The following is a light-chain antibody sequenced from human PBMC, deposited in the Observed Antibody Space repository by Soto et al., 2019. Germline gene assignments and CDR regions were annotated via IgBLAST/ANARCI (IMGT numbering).Light chain of an antibody. V-gene: IGLV1-44*01. CDR1: SSNIGSNT. CDR2: SNN. Sequence: QSVLTQPPSASGPPGQRVTISCSGSSSNIGSNTVSWYQQLPGTAPKLLIYSNNQRPSGVPDRFSGSKSGTSASLAISGLQSEDEADYYCAAWDDSLNGHVVFGGGTKLTVL. J-gene: IGLJ2*01. CDR3: AAWDDSLNGHVV.